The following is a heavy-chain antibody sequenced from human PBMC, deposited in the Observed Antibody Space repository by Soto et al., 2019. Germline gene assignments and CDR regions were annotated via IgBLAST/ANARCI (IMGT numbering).Heavy chain of an antibody. CDR3: VGDGNNWNDFDY. D-gene: IGHD1-20*01. J-gene: IGHJ4*02. CDR1: PFILCTFL. Sequence: GSPRPSLAAPPFILCTFLVTWGRQAPGKGLEWVANIKRRGSETHYADSVKGRFTISRDNAKNSLYLQMNSLSVEDTALYYCVGDGNNWNDFDYWGQGTLVTVSS. V-gene: IGHV3-7*01. CDR2: IKRRGSET.